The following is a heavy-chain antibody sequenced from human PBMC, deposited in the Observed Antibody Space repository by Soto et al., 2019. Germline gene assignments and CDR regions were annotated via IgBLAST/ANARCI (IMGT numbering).Heavy chain of an antibody. CDR2: ISYDGSNK. J-gene: IGHJ6*02. Sequence: HPGGSLRLSCAASGFTFSSYGMHWVRQAPGKGLEWVAVISYDGSNKYYADSVKGRFTISRDNSKNTLYLQMNSLRAEDTAVYYCAKDLSRAIGPEYYYYGMDVWGQGTTVTVSS. V-gene: IGHV3-30*18. CDR1: GFTFSSYG. CDR3: AKDLSRAIGPEYYYYGMDV. D-gene: IGHD2-2*01.